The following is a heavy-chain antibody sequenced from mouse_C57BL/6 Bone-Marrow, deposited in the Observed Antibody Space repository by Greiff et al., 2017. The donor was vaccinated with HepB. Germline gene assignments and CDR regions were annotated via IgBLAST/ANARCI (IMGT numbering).Heavy chain of an antibody. CDR2: IYPGSGNT. CDR3: ARPNYGSSPYFDY. D-gene: IGHD1-1*01. Sequence: QVQLQQSGAELVRPGASVKLSCKASGYTFTDYYINWVKQRPGQGLEWIARIYPGSGNTYYNEKFKGKATLTAEKSSSTAYMQLSSLTSEDSAVYFCARPNYGSSPYFDYWGQGTTLTVSS. CDR1: GYTFTDYY. J-gene: IGHJ2*01. V-gene: IGHV1-76*01.